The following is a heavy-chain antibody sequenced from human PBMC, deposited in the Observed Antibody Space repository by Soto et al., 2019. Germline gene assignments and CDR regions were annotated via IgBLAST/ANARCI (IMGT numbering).Heavy chain of an antibody. CDR2: ISGKNGNT. V-gene: IGHV1-18*04. J-gene: IGHJ6*04. D-gene: IGHD2-15*01. CDR3: GGVSPPFVGLPNSVMDV. CDR1: GYTFISHG. Sequence: QVQLVQSGVEVKKPGASVKVSCKASGYTFISHGISWVRQAPGQGLEWMGWISGKNGNTNYAQKLQGRVTLTTDTPGGKAYMELGSLSSDARAVYYGGGVSPPFVGLPNSVMDVWGKGTPVTFPS.